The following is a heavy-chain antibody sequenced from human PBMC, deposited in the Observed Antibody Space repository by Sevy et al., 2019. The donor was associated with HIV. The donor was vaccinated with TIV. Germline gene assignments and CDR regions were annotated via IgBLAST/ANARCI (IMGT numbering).Heavy chain of an antibody. CDR2: IQYDGSNK. J-gene: IGHJ4*02. V-gene: IGHV3-30*02. Sequence: GWSLRLSCAASGFSFSSYGMHWVRQAPGKGLEWMSYIQYDGSNKDYGDSVKGRFTISRDNSKNTLYLQMNSLRVEDTAVFYCVKEGGGEGGDHWGQGTLVTVSS. CDR1: GFSFSSYG. D-gene: IGHD2-21*01. CDR3: VKEGGGEGGDH.